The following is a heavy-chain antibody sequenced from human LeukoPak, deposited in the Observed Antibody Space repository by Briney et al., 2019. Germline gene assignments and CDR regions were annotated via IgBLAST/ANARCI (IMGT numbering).Heavy chain of an antibody. Sequence: SETLSLTCAVYGGSFSGYYWSWIRQPPGKGLEWIGEINHSGSTNYNPSLKSRVTISVDTSKNQFSLKLGSVTAADTAVYYCARDHSVTGYWYFDLWGRGTLVTVSS. J-gene: IGHJ2*01. CDR2: INHSGST. D-gene: IGHD2-21*02. CDR3: ARDHSVTGYWYFDL. V-gene: IGHV4-34*01. CDR1: GGSFSGYY.